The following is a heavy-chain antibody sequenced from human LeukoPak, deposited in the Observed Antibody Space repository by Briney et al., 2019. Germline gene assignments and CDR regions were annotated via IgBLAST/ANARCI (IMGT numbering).Heavy chain of an antibody. Sequence: PSETLSLTCTVSGGSISTYYWSWIRQPPGKGLEWIGYIYHSGSTKYNPSLKSRVTISVDTSKNQFSLKLSSVTAADTAVYYCARDGYSGNDGLWGRGTLVTVSS. CDR1: GGSISTYY. CDR2: IYHSGST. V-gene: IGHV4-59*01. D-gene: IGHD5-12*01. CDR3: ARDGYSGNDGL. J-gene: IGHJ4*02.